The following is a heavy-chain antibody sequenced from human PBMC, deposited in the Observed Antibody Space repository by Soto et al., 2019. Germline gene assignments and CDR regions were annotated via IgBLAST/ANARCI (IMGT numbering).Heavy chain of an antibody. CDR2: IYYNGST. D-gene: IGHD3-3*01. CDR1: GGSISSYY. J-gene: IGHJ5*02. V-gene: IGHV4-59*01. CDR3: ARAYYDVWSGYWRWFDA. Sequence: QVQLQESGPGLVKPSETLSLTCTVSGGSISSYYWSWIRQPPGKGLEWIGYIYYNGSTNYNPSLKNRGIISVEATKNKSSLKLSSVTAADTAVYYCARAYYDVWSGYWRWFDAWGQGTLVTVSS.